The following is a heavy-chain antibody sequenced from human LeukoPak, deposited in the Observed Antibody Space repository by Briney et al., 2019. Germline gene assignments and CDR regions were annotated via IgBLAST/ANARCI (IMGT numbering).Heavy chain of an antibody. CDR1: GGSISSSSYY. Sequence: SETLSLTCTVSGGSISSSSYYWGWIRQPPGKGLEWIGSIYYSGSTYYNPSLKSRATISVDTTKNQFSLKLSSVTAADTAANYCARGGAYYDILTGYSDYYYYIDVWGKGTTVTISS. D-gene: IGHD3-9*01. J-gene: IGHJ6*03. CDR3: ARGGAYYDILTGYSDYYYYIDV. V-gene: IGHV4-39*01. CDR2: IYYSGST.